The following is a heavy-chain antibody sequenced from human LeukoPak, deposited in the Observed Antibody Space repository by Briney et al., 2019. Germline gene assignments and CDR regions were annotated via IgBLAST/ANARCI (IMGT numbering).Heavy chain of an antibody. CDR2: IIPIFGTA. CDR3: ARDGGPYVQLELSRGDAFDI. D-gene: IGHD1-1*01. Sequence: GASVKVSCKASGGTFSSYAISWVRQAPGQGLEWMGGIIPIFGTANYAQKFQGRVTITADESTSTAYMELSSLRSEDTAVYYCARDGGPYVQLELSRGDAFDIWGQGTMVTVSS. CDR1: GGTFSSYA. V-gene: IGHV1-69*13. J-gene: IGHJ3*02.